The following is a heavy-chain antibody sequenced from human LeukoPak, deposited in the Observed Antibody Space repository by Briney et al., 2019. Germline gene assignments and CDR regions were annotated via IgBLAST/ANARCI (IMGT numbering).Heavy chain of an antibody. Sequence: GASVKVSCKASGYTFTAYYKHWVRQAPGQGPEWMGWINPDSGGTKYAQNFQGRVTMTRDTSISTAHMELSSLRSDDTAVYYCSRDSHYVWGSYRFKYYFDYWGQGTLVTVSS. CDR1: GYTFTAYY. J-gene: IGHJ4*02. CDR2: INPDSGGT. CDR3: SRDSHYVWGSYRFKYYFDY. V-gene: IGHV1-2*02. D-gene: IGHD3-16*02.